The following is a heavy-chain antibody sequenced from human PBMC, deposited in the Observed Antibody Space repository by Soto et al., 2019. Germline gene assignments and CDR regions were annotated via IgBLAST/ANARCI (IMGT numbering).Heavy chain of an antibody. CDR2: ISSSAI. Sequence: QVQLVESGGGLVKPGGSLRLSCAVSGFTFSDYYMSWIRQAPGKGLEWVSYISSSAIYYADSVKGRFTISRDNAKNSLYLQMNSLRAEDTAVYYCARVGGYSYHFDYWGQGTLVTVSS. J-gene: IGHJ4*02. CDR3: ARVGGYSYHFDY. D-gene: IGHD5-18*01. V-gene: IGHV3-11*01. CDR1: GFTFSDYY.